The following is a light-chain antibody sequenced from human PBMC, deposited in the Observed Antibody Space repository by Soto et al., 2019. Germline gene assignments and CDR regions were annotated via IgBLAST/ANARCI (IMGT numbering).Light chain of an antibody. V-gene: IGKV3-15*01. CDR1: QSVSSN. Sequence: EIVMTQSSATLSVSPGERATLSCRAGQSVSSNLAWYQQKPGQAPRLLIYGASTRATCIPDSFSGSGSGTEFTLTISSLQSEELAVYDCQQYNNRPITVGQGTRLELK. J-gene: IGKJ5*01. CDR2: GAS. CDR3: QQYNNRPIT.